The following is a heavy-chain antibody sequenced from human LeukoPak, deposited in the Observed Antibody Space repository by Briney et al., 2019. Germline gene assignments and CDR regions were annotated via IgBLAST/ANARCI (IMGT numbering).Heavy chain of an antibody. CDR2: INPIVGSA. J-gene: IGHJ5*02. CDR1: GDTFTSYS. D-gene: IGHD3-22*01. V-gene: IGHV1-69*05. CDR3: ARELLYKVDYCDSSPTWFDP. Sequence: GASVKVSCKASGDTFTSYSINWVRQAPGQGLEWMGGINPIVGSASYAQKFQGRVTITTDASTSTAYMELSSLRSEDTAVYYCARELLYKVDYCDSSPTWFDPWGQGTLVTVSS.